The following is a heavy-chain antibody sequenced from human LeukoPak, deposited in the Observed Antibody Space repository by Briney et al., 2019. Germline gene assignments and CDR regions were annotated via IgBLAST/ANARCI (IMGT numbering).Heavy chain of an antibody. Sequence: ASVKVSCKASGYTFTSYGISWVRQAPGQGLEWMGWISAYNGNTNYAQKLQGRVTMTTDTSTSTAYMELRSLRSDDTAVYYCARHVSAAGTASWFDPWGQGTLVTVSS. CDR1: GYTFTSYG. D-gene: IGHD6-13*01. V-gene: IGHV1-18*01. CDR2: ISAYNGNT. J-gene: IGHJ5*02. CDR3: ARHVSAAGTASWFDP.